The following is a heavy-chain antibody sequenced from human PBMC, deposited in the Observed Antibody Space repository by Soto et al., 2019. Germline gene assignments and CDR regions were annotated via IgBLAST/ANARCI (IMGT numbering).Heavy chain of an antibody. D-gene: IGHD6-13*01. V-gene: IGHV3-48*03. Sequence: GSRSLSCAASGLPFSSYQMNWVRQDPGKGLEWVSYISISVSTIYYADSVKGRFTISRDNAKNSLYLQMNSLRAEDTAVYYCARAGYSSSWSSYYYYCCMDAWGQGTMVTVS. J-gene: IGHJ6*02. CDR3: ARAGYSSSWSSYYYYCCMDA. CDR2: ISISVSTI. CDR1: GLPFSSYQ.